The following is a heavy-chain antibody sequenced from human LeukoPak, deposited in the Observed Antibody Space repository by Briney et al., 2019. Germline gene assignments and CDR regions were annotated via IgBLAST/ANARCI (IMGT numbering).Heavy chain of an antibody. J-gene: IGHJ5*02. Sequence: ASVTVSCKASGYTFTSYGISWVRQAPGQGLEWMGWISAYNGNTNYAQKLQGRVTMTTDTSTSTAYMELRSLRSDDTAVYYCARERVTMVRGWHNWFDPWGQGTLVTVSS. D-gene: IGHD3-10*01. CDR3: ARERVTMVRGWHNWFDP. CDR1: GYTFTSYG. CDR2: ISAYNGNT. V-gene: IGHV1-18*01.